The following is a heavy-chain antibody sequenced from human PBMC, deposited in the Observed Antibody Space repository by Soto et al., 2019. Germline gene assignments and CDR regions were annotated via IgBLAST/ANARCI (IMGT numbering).Heavy chain of an antibody. CDR1: GFNFTNYA. CDR2: FSGSGGHT. D-gene: IGHD3-22*01. CDR3: ATVFSYDGSGLAFDN. V-gene: IGHV3-23*01. Sequence: EVQLLESGGGLVQPGGSLRLSCAASGFNFTNYAMNWVRQAPGKGLEWVSAFSGSGGHTYYADSVRGRFTISRDNSKNTLYLQMHSLRAEDTAVYFCATVFSYDGSGLAFDNWGQGTLVTVSS. J-gene: IGHJ4*02.